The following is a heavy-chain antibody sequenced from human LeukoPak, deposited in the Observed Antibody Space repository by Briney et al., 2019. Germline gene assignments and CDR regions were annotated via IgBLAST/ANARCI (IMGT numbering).Heavy chain of an antibody. D-gene: IGHD6-13*01. J-gene: IGHJ4*02. Sequence: GGSLRLSCAASGFTFDDYAMHWVRQAPGKGLEWVSGISWNSGSIGYADSVKGRFTISRDNAKNSLYLQMNSLRAEDTALYYCAKDGIAAATGSTSFDCWGQGTLVTVSS. CDR3: AKDGIAAATGSTSFDC. CDR2: ISWNSGSI. CDR1: GFTFDDYA. V-gene: IGHV3-9*01.